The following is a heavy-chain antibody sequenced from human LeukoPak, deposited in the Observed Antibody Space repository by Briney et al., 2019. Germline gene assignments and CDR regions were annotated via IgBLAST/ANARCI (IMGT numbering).Heavy chain of an antibody. CDR1: GFTVSTNY. CDR3: ARGLIYYDSRGHYLAERPYFDY. CDR2: IYKAGDP. V-gene: IGHV3-53*01. J-gene: IGHJ4*02. Sequence: GGSLRLSCAASGFTVSTNYMTWVRQAPGKGLEWVSVIYKAGDPYNADSVKGRFSISRDNRKNMLYLQMNSLRAEDTAVYYCARGLIYYDSRGHYLAERPYFDYWGQGTLVTVSS. D-gene: IGHD3-22*01.